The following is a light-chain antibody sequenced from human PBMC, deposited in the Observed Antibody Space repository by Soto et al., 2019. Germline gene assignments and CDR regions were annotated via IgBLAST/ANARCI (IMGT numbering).Light chain of an antibody. J-gene: IGKJ1*01. CDR3: QQYKFLWT. CDR1: ETIGIW. V-gene: IGKV1-5*03. Sequence: DIQMTQSPSTLSASVGDRVTIACRASETIGIWLAWYQQKPGKAPKFLIYQASTLGGGVSSRFSGSGSGTEFTHIISILQPEDFATYYCQQYKFLWTFGQGTKVEMK. CDR2: QAS.